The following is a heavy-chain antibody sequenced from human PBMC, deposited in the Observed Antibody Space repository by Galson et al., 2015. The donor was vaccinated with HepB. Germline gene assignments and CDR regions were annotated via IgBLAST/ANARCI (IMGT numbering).Heavy chain of an antibody. D-gene: IGHD3/OR15-3a*01. CDR3: ARDRSQGLDY. Sequence: SVKVSCKASGYTFTNYAIHWVRQAPGQRLEWMGWINADYANTKYSHKFQGRVTITGDTSARTAYMELSSLRSEDTAVYYCARDRSQGLDYWGQGTLVTVSS. V-gene: IGHV1-3*01. CDR1: GYTFTNYA. J-gene: IGHJ4*02. CDR2: INADYANT.